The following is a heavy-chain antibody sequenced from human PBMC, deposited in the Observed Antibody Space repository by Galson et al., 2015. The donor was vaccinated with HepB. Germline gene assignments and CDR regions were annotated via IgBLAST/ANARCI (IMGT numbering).Heavy chain of an antibody. J-gene: IGHJ4*02. CDR2: INPSGGST. D-gene: IGHD4-17*01. CDR1: GYTFTSYY. Sequence: SVKVSCKASGYTFTSYYMHWVRQAPGQGLEWMGIINPSGGSTSYAQKFQGRVTMTRNTSISTAYMELSSLRSEDTAVYYCARSSSSVTTWLNWGQGTLVTVSS. CDR3: ARSSSSVTTWLN. V-gene: IGHV1-46*01.